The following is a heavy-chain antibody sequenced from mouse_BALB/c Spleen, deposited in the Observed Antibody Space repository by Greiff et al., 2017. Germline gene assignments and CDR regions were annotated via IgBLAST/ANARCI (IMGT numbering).Heavy chain of an antibody. CDR2: ISYSGST. Sequence: EVQLQESGPGLVKPSQSLSLTCTVTGYSITSDYAWNWTRQFPGNKLEWMGYISYSGSTSYNPSLKSRISITRDTSKNQFFLQLNSVTTEDTATYYCARTMITTGTWFAYWGQGTLVTVSA. J-gene: IGHJ3*01. CDR1: GYSITSDYA. V-gene: IGHV3-2*02. CDR3: ARTMITTGTWFAY. D-gene: IGHD2-4*01.